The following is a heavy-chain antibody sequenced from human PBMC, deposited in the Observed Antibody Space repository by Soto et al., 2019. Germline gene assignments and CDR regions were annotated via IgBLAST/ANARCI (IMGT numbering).Heavy chain of an antibody. D-gene: IGHD5-12*01. CDR1: GDTFSNYA. CDR3: AKEAGADGYFGNWLDP. V-gene: IGHV1-69*15. Sequence: QVQLVQSGAEVKKPGSSVKVSCKASGDTFSNYAITWVRQAPGQGLEWVARIIPIFGTTNVAQKFQGRVTINADESTTTADMELSGLRSDDTAVYFCAKEAGADGYFGNWLDPWGQGTLVTVSS. J-gene: IGHJ5*02. CDR2: IIPIFGTT.